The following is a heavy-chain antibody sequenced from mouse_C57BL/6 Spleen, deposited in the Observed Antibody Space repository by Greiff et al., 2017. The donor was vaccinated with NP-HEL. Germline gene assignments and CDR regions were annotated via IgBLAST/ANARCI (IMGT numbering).Heavy chain of an antibody. J-gene: IGHJ3*01. CDR2: ISYDGSN. CDR3: ARDEDDGNTWCAY. Sequence: DVKLQESGPGLVKPSQSLSLTCSVTGYSITSGYYWNWIRQFPGNKLEWMGYISYDGSNNYNPSLKNRISITRDTSKNQFFLKLNSVTTEDTATYYCARDEDDGNTWCAYWGQGTLVTVSA. CDR1: GYSITSGYY. V-gene: IGHV3-6*01. D-gene: IGHD2-1*01.